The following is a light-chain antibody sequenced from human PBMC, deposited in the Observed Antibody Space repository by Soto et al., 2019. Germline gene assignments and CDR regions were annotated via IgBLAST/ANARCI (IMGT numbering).Light chain of an antibody. CDR3: AARDGSLVV. CDR2: SDN. Sequence: QSVLTQPPSASGTPGQRVTISCSGSSSNIGTNTVIWYQQLPGAAPRLLIYSDNQRPSGVPDRFSGSKSGTSASLAISGLQAEDEADYYRAARDGSLVVFGGGTKLTVL. CDR1: SSNIGTNT. J-gene: IGLJ2*01. V-gene: IGLV1-44*01.